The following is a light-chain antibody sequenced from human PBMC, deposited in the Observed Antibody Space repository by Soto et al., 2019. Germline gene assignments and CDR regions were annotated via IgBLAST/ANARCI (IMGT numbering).Light chain of an antibody. CDR3: QQADTFPWT. V-gene: IGKV1-5*01. CDR2: SAS. J-gene: IGKJ1*01. Sequence: DIQVIQSPSTLSASVGGRCTITCRAVQSISSWLAWYQQKAGKAPKLLIYSASALKRGVPSRFSGSGSGTDFALTVSSLQPEDFEPYYCQQADTFPWTFGQGTKVDIK. CDR1: QSISSW.